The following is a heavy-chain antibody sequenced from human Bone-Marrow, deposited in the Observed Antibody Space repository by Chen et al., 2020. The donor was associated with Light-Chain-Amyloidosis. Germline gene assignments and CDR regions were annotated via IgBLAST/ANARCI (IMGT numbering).Heavy chain of an antibody. J-gene: IGHJ4*02. D-gene: IGHD3-10*01. CDR3: ARDRRFGNFDY. CDR2: VYYSGST. CDR1: GGSISSSSYY. Sequence: QLQLQESGPGLVKPSETLSLTCTVSGGSISSSSYYWSWIRQPPGKGLEWIGYVYYSGSTNYNPSLKSRVTISVDTSKNQLSLKLNSVTAADTAVYYCARDRRFGNFDYWGQGTLVTASS. V-gene: IGHV4-61*01.